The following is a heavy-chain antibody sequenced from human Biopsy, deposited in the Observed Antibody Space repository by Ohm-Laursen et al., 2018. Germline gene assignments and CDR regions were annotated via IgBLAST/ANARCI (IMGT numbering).Heavy chain of an antibody. V-gene: IGHV4-59*08. CDR2: ISNSGNT. CDR3: ARHGSQGYCTGGSCVDY. J-gene: IGHJ4*02. CDR1: GDSINSSY. D-gene: IGHD2-15*01. Sequence: SDTLSLTCTVSGDSINSSYRSWIRQPPGKGLEWIGFISNSGNTNYNPSLKSRVTISVDTSKNQISLKLDSVTVADTAVFYCARHGSQGYCTGGSCVDYWGQGALVTVSS.